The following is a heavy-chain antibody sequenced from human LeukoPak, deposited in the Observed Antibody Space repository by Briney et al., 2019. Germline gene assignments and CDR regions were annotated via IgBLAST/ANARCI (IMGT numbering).Heavy chain of an antibody. CDR3: ARVNDYGWFDP. Sequence: GGSLRLSCAASGFIFSSYWMGWVRQAPGKGLEWVANIKQDGSDKYYVDSVKARFTISRDNAKNSVYLQMNSLRAEDTAVYYCARVNDYGWFDPWGQGTLVTVSS. J-gene: IGHJ5*02. CDR2: IKQDGSDK. V-gene: IGHV3-7*01. D-gene: IGHD4-17*01. CDR1: GFIFSSYW.